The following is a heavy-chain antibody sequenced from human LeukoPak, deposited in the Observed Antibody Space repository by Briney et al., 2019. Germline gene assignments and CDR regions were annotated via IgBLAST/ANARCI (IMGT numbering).Heavy chain of an antibody. CDR1: GGSISSSSYY. CDR2: IYYSGST. V-gene: IGHV4-39*07. D-gene: IGHD2-15*01. CDR3: AREDYSARAFDI. J-gene: IGHJ3*02. Sequence: PSETLSLTCTVSGGSISSSSYYWGWIRQPPGKGLEWIGSIYYSGSTYYNPSLKSRVTISVDTSKNQFSLKLSSVTAADTAVYYCAREDYSARAFDIWGQGTMVTVSS.